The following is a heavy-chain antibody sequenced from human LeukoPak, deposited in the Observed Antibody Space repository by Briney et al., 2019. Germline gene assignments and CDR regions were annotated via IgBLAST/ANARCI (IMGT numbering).Heavy chain of an antibody. CDR2: INHSGST. J-gene: IGHJ4*02. V-gene: IGHV4-34*01. Sequence: SETLSLTRAVYGGSFSGYYWSWIRQPPGKGLEWIGEINHSGSTNYNPSLKSRVTISVDTSKNQFSLKLSSVTAADTAVYYCAVIAAAGGFDYWGQGTLVTVSS. D-gene: IGHD6-13*01. CDR3: AVIAAAGGFDY. CDR1: GGSFSGYY.